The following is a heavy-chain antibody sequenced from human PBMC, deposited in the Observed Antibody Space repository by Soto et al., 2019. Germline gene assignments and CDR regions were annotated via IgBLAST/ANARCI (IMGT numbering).Heavy chain of an antibody. CDR2: IYYSGST. CDR3: ARGSPYSSSWGPYFDY. D-gene: IGHD6-13*01. V-gene: IGHV4-59*01. Sequence: SETLSLTCTVSGGSISSYYWSWIRQPPGRGLEWIGYIYYSGSTNYNPSLKSRVTISVDTSKNQFSLKLSSVTAADTAVYYCARGSPYSSSWGPYFDYWGQGTLVTVSS. CDR1: GGSISSYY. J-gene: IGHJ4*02.